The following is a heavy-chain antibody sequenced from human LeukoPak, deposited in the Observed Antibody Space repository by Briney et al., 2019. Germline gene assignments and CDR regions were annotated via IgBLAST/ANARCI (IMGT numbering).Heavy chain of an antibody. CDR2: INHSGRT. CDR1: GGSFSGYY. CDR3: ARGPPVVVVAATTYYFDY. J-gene: IGHJ4*02. Sequence: PSETLSLTCAVHGGSFSGYYWSWIRQPPGKGLEWIGEINHSGRTNYNPSLKSRVTISVDTSKNQFSLKLSSVTAADTAVYYCARGPPVVVVAATTYYFDYWGQGTLVTVSS. V-gene: IGHV4-34*01. D-gene: IGHD2-15*01.